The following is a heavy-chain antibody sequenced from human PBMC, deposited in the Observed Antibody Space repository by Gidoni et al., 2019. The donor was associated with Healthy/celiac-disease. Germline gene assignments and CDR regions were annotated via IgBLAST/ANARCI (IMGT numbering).Heavy chain of an antibody. V-gene: IGHV5-51*01. CDR3: ARQSRDYGDYSGRFDY. CDR1: GYSFTSYW. Sequence: EVQLVQSGAEVKKPGESLKISCKGSGYSFTSYWIGWVRQMPGKGLEWMGIIYPGDSDTRYSPSFQGKVTISADKSISTAYLQWSSLKASDTAMYYCARQSRDYGDYSGRFDYWGQGTLVTVSS. J-gene: IGHJ4*02. CDR2: IYPGDSDT. D-gene: IGHD4-17*01.